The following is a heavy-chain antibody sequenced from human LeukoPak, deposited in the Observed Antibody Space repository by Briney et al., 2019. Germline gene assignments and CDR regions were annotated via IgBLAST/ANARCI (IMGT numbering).Heavy chain of an antibody. CDR2: IKQDGSEK. V-gene: IGHV3-7*01. CDR3: ARDMTWWPPQDAFDI. D-gene: IGHD2-15*01. CDR1: GFTFSSYW. Sequence: GGSLRLSCAASGFTFSSYWMNWVRQAPGKGLDWVANIKQDGSEKYYVDSVKGRFTISRDNAKNSLYLQMNSLRAEDTAVYYCARDMTWWPPQDAFDIWGQGTMVTVSS. J-gene: IGHJ3*02.